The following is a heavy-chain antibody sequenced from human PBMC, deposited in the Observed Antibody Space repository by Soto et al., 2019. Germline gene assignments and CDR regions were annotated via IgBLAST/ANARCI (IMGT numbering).Heavy chain of an antibody. J-gene: IGHJ1*01. Sequence: GASVKVSCKASGGTFSSYAISWVRQAPGQGLEWMGGIIPIFGTANYAQKFQGRVTITADESTSTVYMELSSLRSEDTAVYYCARVSVVVVEEAYFQQWGQGTLVTVSS. D-gene: IGHD2-21*01. CDR3: ARVSVVVVEEAYFQQ. V-gene: IGHV1-69*13. CDR2: IIPIFGTA. CDR1: GGTFSSYA.